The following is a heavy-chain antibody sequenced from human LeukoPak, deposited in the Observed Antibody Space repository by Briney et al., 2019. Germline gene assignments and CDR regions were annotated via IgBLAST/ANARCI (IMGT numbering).Heavy chain of an antibody. CDR2: ISSSSSYI. V-gene: IGHV3-21*01. CDR1: GFTFSSYS. J-gene: IGHJ6*03. CDR3: ARVVVVASRMDV. Sequence: GGSLRLSCAASGFTFSSYSMNWVRQAPGKGLEWVSSISSSSSYIYYADSVKGRFTISRDNAKNSLYLQMNSLRAEDTAVYYCARVVVVASRMDVWGKGTTVTVSS. D-gene: IGHD2-15*01.